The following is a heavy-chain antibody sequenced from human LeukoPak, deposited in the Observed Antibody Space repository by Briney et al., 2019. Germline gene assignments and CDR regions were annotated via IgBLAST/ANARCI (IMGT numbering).Heavy chain of an antibody. CDR3: ARHDVVPVIRRGFDF. V-gene: IGHV4-59*08. CDR2: IFYTGTT. J-gene: IGHJ4*02. Sequence: PSETLSLTCTVSGGSVSGYYWSWIRQPPGKGLEYIGYIFYTGTTLYSPSLKTRDTMSVDTSENQFSLKLSSVTAADTAVYYCARHDVVPVIRRGFDFWGQGTLVTVSS. CDR1: GGSVSGYY. D-gene: IGHD2-21*02.